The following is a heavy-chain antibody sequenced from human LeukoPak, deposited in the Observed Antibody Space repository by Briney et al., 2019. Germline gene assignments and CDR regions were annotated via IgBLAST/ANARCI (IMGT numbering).Heavy chain of an antibody. D-gene: IGHD6-13*01. CDR1: GGSISSYY. CDR3: ARLGGGSSWYPGGPYYYYYYGMDV. V-gene: IGHV4-59*08. CDR2: IYYSGST. Sequence: SETLSLTCTVSGGSISSYYWSWIRQPPGKGLEWIGYIYYSGSTNYNPSLKSRVTISVDTSKNQFSLKLSSVTAADTAVYYCARLGGGSSWYPGGPYYYYYYGMDVWGQGTTVTVSS. J-gene: IGHJ6*02.